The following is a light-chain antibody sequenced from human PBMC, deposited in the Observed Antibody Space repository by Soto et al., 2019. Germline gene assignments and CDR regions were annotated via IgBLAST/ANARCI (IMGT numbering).Light chain of an antibody. Sequence: IVLTQSPGTLSLSPGERATLSCRASQSVSSNLAWYQQKPGQAPRLLIYGASSRATGIPDRFSGSGSGTDFTLTISRLEPEDFAVYYCQQYGGSPLTFGGGTKVDIK. CDR2: GAS. J-gene: IGKJ4*01. V-gene: IGKV3-20*01. CDR3: QQYGGSPLT. CDR1: QSVSSN.